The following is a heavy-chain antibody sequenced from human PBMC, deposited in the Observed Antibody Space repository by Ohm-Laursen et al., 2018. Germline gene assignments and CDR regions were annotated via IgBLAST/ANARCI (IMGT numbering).Heavy chain of an antibody. CDR3: AMGRGYSSSFDY. D-gene: IGHD5-18*01. CDR2: ITPFNGNT. V-gene: IGHV1-45*02. CDR1: GYTFTGYY. Sequence: SVKVSCKASGYTFTGYYMHWVRQAPGQALEWMGWITPFNGNTNYAQKFQDRVTITRDRSMSTAYMELSSLRSEDTAMYYCAMGRGYSSSFDYWGQGTLVTVSS. J-gene: IGHJ4*02.